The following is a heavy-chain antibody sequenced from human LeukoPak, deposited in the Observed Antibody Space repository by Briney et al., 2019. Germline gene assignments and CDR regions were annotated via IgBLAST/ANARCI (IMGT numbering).Heavy chain of an antibody. CDR1: GFTFSSYA. CDR3: ARGPNPGAEYDSSGYYSEYFDY. CDR2: ISYDGSNK. J-gene: IGHJ4*02. V-gene: IGHV3-30-3*01. Sequence: GGSLRLSCAASGFTFSSYALHWVRQAPGKGLVWVAVISYDGSNKYYADPVKGRFTISRDNSKNTLYLQMNSLRAEDTAVYYCARGPNPGAEYDSSGYYSEYFDYWGQGTLVTVSS. D-gene: IGHD3-22*01.